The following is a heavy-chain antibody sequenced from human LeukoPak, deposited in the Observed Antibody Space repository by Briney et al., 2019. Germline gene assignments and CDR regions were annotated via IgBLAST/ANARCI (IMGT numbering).Heavy chain of an antibody. D-gene: IGHD3-10*01. CDR2: ISSSSSYI. CDR3: ARERWFGESTPNWFDP. Sequence: PGGSLRLSCAASGFTFSSYSMNWVRQAPGKGLEWVSSISSSSSYIYYADSVKGRFTISRDNAKNSLYLQMNSLRAEDTAVYYCARERWFGESTPNWFDPWGQGTLVTVSS. CDR1: GFTFSSYS. V-gene: IGHV3-21*01. J-gene: IGHJ5*02.